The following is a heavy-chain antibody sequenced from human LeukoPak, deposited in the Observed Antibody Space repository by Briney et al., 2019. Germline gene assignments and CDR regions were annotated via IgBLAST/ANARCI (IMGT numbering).Heavy chain of an antibody. V-gene: IGHV3-7*01. CDR2: IKQDGSGK. Sequence: PGGSLRLSCAASGFTFSNYWMSWVRQAPGKGLEWVANIKQDGSGKYYVDSVKGRFTISRDNAKNSLYLQMNSLRADDTAVYYCARVTRTYMDVWGKGTTVTVSS. J-gene: IGHJ6*03. CDR3: ARVTRTYMDV. CDR1: GFTFSNYW.